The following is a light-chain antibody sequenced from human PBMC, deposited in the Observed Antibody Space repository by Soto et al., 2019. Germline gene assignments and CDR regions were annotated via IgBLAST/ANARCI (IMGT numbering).Light chain of an antibody. Sequence: QSALTQPASVSVAPGQSITISCTGTSSDVGGYNYVSWYQQHPGKAPKLMIFDVSNRPSGVSNRFSGSKSGNTASLTISGLQAEDEADYYCSSFTRSSTLVFGTGTKLTVL. CDR2: DVS. CDR3: SSFTRSSTLV. V-gene: IGLV2-14*01. CDR1: SSDVGGYNY. J-gene: IGLJ1*01.